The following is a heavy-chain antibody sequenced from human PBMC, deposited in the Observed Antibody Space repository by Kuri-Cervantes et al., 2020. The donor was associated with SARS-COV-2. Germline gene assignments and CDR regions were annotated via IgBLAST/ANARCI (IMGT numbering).Heavy chain of an antibody. CDR3: ARDWGPYYQDTNGFLLYFDY. D-gene: IGHD3-22*01. Sequence: ASVKVSCKASGYTFTSYGIGWVRQAPGQGLQWMGWINKGNTKYAQKFQGRVTMTTDTSTRTAYMELKSLRADDTAMYYCARDWGPYYQDTNGFLLYFDYWGQGTLVTVSS. CDR2: INKGNT. CDR1: GYTFTSYG. V-gene: IGHV1-18*01. J-gene: IGHJ4*02.